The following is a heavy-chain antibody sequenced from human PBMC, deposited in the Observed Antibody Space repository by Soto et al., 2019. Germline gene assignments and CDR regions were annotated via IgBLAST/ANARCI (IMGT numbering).Heavy chain of an antibody. Sequence: QVQLVQSGAEMKEPGSSVKVSCKTSGGTFSSSAINWLRQAPGQGLEWMGGIIPLFRTPDYAQKFQGRVTIATNESTSKTYMELSSLRSEDTAVYYFARDTDRLQLGVTSYSILDVWGQGNTIPLSS. V-gene: IGHV1-69*05. CDR1: GGTFSSSA. J-gene: IGHJ6*02. CDR2: IIPLFRTP. CDR3: ARDTDRLQLGVTSYSILDV. D-gene: IGHD2-15*01.